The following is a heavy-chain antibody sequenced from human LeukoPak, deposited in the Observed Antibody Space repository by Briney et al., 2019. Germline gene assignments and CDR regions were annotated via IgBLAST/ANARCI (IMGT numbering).Heavy chain of an antibody. J-gene: IGHJ6*02. CDR3: ATRGVGEPYGMDV. V-gene: IGHV4-4*02. CDR1: GGSISSSRW. D-gene: IGHD3-10*01. Sequence: SETLSLTCAVSGGSISSSRWWNWVRQPPGKGLEWIREIYHSGTTNYNPSLKSRVIISADKSNNQFSLKFNSVTAADTAVYYCATRGVGEPYGMDVWGQGTTVTVSS. CDR2: IYHSGTT.